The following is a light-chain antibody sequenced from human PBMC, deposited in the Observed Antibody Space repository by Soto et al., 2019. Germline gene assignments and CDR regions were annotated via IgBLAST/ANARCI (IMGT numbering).Light chain of an antibody. J-gene: IGKJ2*01. CDR2: KAS. Sequence: DIQMTQCPSTLSASVGDRVTITCRASQSINSWLAWYQQKPGKAPKLLIYKASSLESGVPSRFSGSGSGTEFTLTISSLQPDDFATYYCQQSNSYSPTFGQGTKLEIK. CDR1: QSINSW. CDR3: QQSNSYSPT. V-gene: IGKV1-5*03.